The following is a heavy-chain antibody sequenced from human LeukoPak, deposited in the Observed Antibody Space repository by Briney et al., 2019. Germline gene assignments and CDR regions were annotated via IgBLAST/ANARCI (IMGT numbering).Heavy chain of an antibody. Sequence: ASVKVSCKVSGYTFTNYYLHWVRQAPGQGLEWMGIINPSGGGTTYAQKFQGRVTMTRDTSTSTVYMELSSLRSEDTAVYYCARDRGRFDHWGQGTLVTVSS. CDR3: ARDRGRFDH. CDR2: INPSGGGT. CDR1: GYTFTNYY. V-gene: IGHV1-46*01. J-gene: IGHJ5*02. D-gene: IGHD6-13*01.